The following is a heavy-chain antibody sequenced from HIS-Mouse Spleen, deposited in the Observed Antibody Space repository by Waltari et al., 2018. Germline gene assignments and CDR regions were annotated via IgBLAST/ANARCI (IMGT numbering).Heavy chain of an antibody. V-gene: IGHV4-39*01. CDR3: ARTRGYWYFDL. Sequence: QLQLQASGPGLVKPSETLSLTCTVPGGSISSSRYYWGWIRQPPGKGLEWIGSIYYSGSTYYNPSLKSRVTISVDTSKNQFSLKLSSVTAADTAVYYCARTRGYWYFDLWGRGTLVTVSS. J-gene: IGHJ2*01. D-gene: IGHD3-10*01. CDR1: GGSISSSRYY. CDR2: IYYSGST.